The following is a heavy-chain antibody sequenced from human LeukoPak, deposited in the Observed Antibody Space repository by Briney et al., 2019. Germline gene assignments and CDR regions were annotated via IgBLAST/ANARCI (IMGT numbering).Heavy chain of an antibody. J-gene: IGHJ4*02. CDR2: ISSSSSYI. D-gene: IGHD6-13*01. Sequence: GGSLRLSCAASGFTFSSYSMNWVRQAPGKGLEWVSSISSSSSYIYYADSVKGRFTTSRDNAKNSLYLQMNSLRAEDTAVYYCARDGEDSSSWSFFDYWGQGTLVTVSS. V-gene: IGHV3-21*01. CDR1: GFTFSSYS. CDR3: ARDGEDSSSWSFFDY.